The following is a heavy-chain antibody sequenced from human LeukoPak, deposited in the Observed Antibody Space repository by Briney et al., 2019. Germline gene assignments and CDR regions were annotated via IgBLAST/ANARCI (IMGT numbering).Heavy chain of an antibody. CDR3: TRDGGSSGNSAFDI. CDR2: SRSKATSYTT. Sequence: GGSLRLSCAASGFTFNAFGMNWVRQAPGKGLEWVGRSRSKATSYTTEYAASVKGRFTISRDGSENSLFLQMNSLKTEDTAVYYCTRDGGSSGNSAFDIWGQGTMVTVSS. D-gene: IGHD4-23*01. V-gene: IGHV3-72*01. CDR1: GFTFNAFG. J-gene: IGHJ3*02.